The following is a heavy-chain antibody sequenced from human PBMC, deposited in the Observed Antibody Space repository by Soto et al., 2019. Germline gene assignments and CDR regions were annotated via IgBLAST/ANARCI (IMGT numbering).Heavy chain of an antibody. D-gene: IGHD2-15*01. J-gene: IGHJ6*02. Sequence: SETLSLTCTVSGGSISSSSYYWGWIRQPPGKGLEWIGSIYYSGSTYYNPSLKSRVTISVDTSKNQFSLKLSSVTAAYTAVYYCASLQYCSGGSCYNPLVLVYYYYGMDVWGQGTTVT. CDR3: ASLQYCSGGSCYNPLVLVYYYYGMDV. CDR1: GGSISSSSYY. V-gene: IGHV4-39*01. CDR2: IYYSGST.